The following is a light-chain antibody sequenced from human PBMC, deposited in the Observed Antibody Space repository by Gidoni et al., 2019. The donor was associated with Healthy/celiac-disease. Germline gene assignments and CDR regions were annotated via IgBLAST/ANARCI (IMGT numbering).Light chain of an antibody. Sequence: DIVMTQSPDSLAVSLGARATINCKSSQSVLYSSNNKNYLAWYQQKPGQPPKLLIYCASTRESGVPDRFSGSGSGTDFTLTISSLQAEDVAVYYCQQYYSTPRTFXXXTKVEIK. V-gene: IGKV4-1*01. CDR3: QQYYSTPRT. J-gene: IGKJ1*01. CDR1: QSVLYSSNNKNY. CDR2: CAS.